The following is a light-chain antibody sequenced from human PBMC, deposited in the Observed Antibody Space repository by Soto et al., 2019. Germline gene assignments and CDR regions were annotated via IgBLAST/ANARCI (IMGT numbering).Light chain of an antibody. J-gene: IGKJ1*01. CDR2: DAS. CDR3: QQYNNWPQT. Sequence: ETMITQSPDTLSVSLGERATLSCRASQSLRSSLAWYQQKPGQAPRLLIYDASTRATGIPARFSGSGSGTDFTLTISGLQSEDFAVYYCQQYNNWPQTLGQGTKVDIK. CDR1: QSLRSS. V-gene: IGKV3-15*01.